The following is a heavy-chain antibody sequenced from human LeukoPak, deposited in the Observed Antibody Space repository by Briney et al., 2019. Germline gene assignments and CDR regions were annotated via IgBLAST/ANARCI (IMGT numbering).Heavy chain of an antibody. J-gene: IGHJ5*02. V-gene: IGHV3-23*01. CDR2: ISGSGGST. D-gene: IGHD2-2*02. Sequence: GGSLRLSCAASGFTFSSYAMSWARQAPGKGLEWVSAISGSGGSTYYADSVKGRFTISRDNSKNTLYLQMNSLRAEDTAVYYCAKGCCSSTSCYNPQYNWFDPWGQGTLVTVSS. CDR3: AKGCCSSTSCYNPQYNWFDP. CDR1: GFTFSSYA.